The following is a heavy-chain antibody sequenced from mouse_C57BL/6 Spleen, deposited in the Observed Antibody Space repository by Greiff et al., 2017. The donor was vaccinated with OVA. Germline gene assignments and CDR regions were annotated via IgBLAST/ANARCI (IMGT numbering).Heavy chain of an antibody. CDR2: IHPGSGST. J-gene: IGHJ3*01. V-gene: IGHV1-55*01. CDR1: GYTFTSYW. Sequence: QVQLQQPGAELVKPGASVKLSCKASGYTFTSYWITWVKQRPGQGLEWIGDIHPGSGSTNYNEKFKSKATLTVDTSSRTAYMQLSSLTSADSAVYFCARAGYGNPAWFAYWGQGTLVTVSA. CDR3: ARAGYGNPAWFAY. D-gene: IGHD2-1*01.